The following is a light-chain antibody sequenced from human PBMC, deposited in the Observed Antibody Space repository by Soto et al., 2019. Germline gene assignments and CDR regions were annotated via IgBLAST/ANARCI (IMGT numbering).Light chain of an antibody. CDR3: QNYYNAPET. Sequence: DIQMTQSPSSLHASVGDRVTITCRASQGIRSYLAWYQQRPGKVPKVLIYAASTLHSGVPSRFSGSGSGTDFTLTISNVQPEDVATYYCQNYYNAPETFGQGTKVEIK. CDR1: QGIRSY. CDR2: AAS. J-gene: IGKJ1*01. V-gene: IGKV1-27*01.